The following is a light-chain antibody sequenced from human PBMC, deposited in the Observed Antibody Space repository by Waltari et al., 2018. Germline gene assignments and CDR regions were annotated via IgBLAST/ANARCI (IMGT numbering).Light chain of an antibody. CDR2: KAS. CDR3: QHYNNYPPT. V-gene: IGKV1-5*03. Sequence: DIQMTQSPSILSASVGDTVTTTCRTSQSLSTWLAWYQQKPGKAPKLLISKASILESGVPSRFSGSGSGTEVTLTINSLQPDDFATFYCQHYNNYPPTFGGGTKVEIK. CDR1: QSLSTW. J-gene: IGKJ4*01.